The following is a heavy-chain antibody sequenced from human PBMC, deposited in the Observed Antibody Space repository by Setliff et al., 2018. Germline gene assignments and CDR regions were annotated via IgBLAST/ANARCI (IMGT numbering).Heavy chain of an antibody. Sequence: PSETLSLTCTVSGGSISSGDYYWSWIRQPPGKGLEWIGYIYYSGSTYYNPSLKSRVTISVDTSKNQFSLKLSSVTAADTAVYYCARVMGGSYGFSWFDPWGQGTRVTVS. CDR3: ARVMGGSYGFSWFDP. J-gene: IGHJ5*02. CDR2: IYYSGST. V-gene: IGHV4-30-4*08. D-gene: IGHD1-26*01. CDR1: GGSISSGDYY.